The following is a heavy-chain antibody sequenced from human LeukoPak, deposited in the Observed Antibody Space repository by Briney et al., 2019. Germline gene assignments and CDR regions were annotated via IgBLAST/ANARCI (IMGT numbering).Heavy chain of an antibody. J-gene: IGHJ4*02. V-gene: IGHV3-9*01. CDR1: GFTFDDYA. Sequence: GRSLRLSCAASGFTFDDYAMHWVRQAPGKGLEWGSGISWNSGSIGYADSVKGRFTISRDNAKNSLYLQMNSLRAEDTALYYCAKALCGGGSCYYFDYWGQGTLVTVSS. CDR2: ISWNSGSI. D-gene: IGHD2-15*01. CDR3: AKALCGGGSCYYFDY.